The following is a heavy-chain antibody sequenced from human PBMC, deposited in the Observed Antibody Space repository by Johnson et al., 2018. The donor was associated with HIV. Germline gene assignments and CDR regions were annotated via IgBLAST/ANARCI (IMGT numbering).Heavy chain of an antibody. CDR3: AKGRWEATTYDDAFDI. Sequence: QMLLVESGGGVVQPGGSLRLSCAASGFTFSSYGMHWVRQAPGKGLEWVAFIRYDGSNKNYADSVKGRFTISRDNSKKTLYLQMNSLGAEDTAVYYCAKGRWEATTYDDAFDIWGQGTMVTVSS. J-gene: IGHJ3*02. D-gene: IGHD1-26*01. CDR2: IRYDGSNK. CDR1: GFTFSSYG. V-gene: IGHV3-30*02.